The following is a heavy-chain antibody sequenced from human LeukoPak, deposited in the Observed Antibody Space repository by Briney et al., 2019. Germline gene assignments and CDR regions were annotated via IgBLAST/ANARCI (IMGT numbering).Heavy chain of an antibody. CDR3: ARGSLSFFHGHYFDY. V-gene: IGHV4-39*07. Sequence: SETLSLTCTVSGGSISSSSYYWGWIRQPPGKGLEWIGSIYYSGSTNYNPSLKSRVTISVDTSKNQLSLKLSSVTAADTAVYYCARGSLSFFHGHYFDYWGQGTLVTVSS. CDR1: GGSISSSSYY. D-gene: IGHD3-16*02. CDR2: IYYSGST. J-gene: IGHJ4*02.